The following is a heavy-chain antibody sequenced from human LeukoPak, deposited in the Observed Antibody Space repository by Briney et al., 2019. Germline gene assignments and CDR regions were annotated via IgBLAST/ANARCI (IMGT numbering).Heavy chain of an antibody. CDR2: ISAYNGNT. V-gene: IGHV1-18*01. Sequence: ASVKVSCKASGYTFTSYGISWVRQAPGQGLEWMGWISAYNGNTNYAQKLQGRVTMTTNTSTSTAYMELRSLRSDDTAVYYCAREFRGLDAFDIWGQGTMVTVSS. J-gene: IGHJ3*02. CDR1: GYTFTSYG. D-gene: IGHD3-22*01. CDR3: AREFRGLDAFDI.